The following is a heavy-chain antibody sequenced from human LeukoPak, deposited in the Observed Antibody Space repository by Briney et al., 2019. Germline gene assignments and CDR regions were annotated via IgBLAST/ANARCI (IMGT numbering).Heavy chain of an antibody. Sequence: ASVKVSCKASGYTFTSYGNSWVRQAPGQGLEWMGWISAYNGNTNYAQKLQGRVTMTTDTSTSTAYMELRSLRSDDTAVYYCARDRYCSSTSCYAPYYFDYWGQGTLVTVSS. CDR1: GYTFTSYG. D-gene: IGHD2-2*01. J-gene: IGHJ4*02. CDR2: ISAYNGNT. V-gene: IGHV1-18*04. CDR3: ARDRYCSSTSCYAPYYFDY.